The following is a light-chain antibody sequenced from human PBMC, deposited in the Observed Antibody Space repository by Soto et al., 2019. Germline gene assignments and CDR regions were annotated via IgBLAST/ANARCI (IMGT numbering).Light chain of an antibody. CDR2: GTS. CDR3: QQYGSSPGT. J-gene: IGKJ1*01. CDR1: QSVSSTY. V-gene: IGKV3-20*01. Sequence: EIVLTQSPGTLSLSPGERATLSCRGSQSVSSTYLAWYQQKPGQAPRLIIYGTSSRDTGIPTRVSGSGSGTDFTLTISRLEPEDCAVYYGQQYGSSPGTFGQGTKVDIK.